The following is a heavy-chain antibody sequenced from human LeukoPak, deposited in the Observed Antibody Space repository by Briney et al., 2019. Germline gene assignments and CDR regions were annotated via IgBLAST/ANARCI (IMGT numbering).Heavy chain of an antibody. CDR2: IYSSGST. V-gene: IGHV4-4*07. J-gene: IGHJ6*03. CDR3: ARDGYYYDSSGYYYYYYYMDV. Sequence: PSETLSLTCTVSGGSISSYYWSWIRQPAGKGLEWIGRIYSSGSTNYNPSLKSRVTMSVDTSKNQFSLKLSSVTAADTAVYYCARDGYYYDSSGYYYYYYYMDVWGKGTTVTISS. D-gene: IGHD3-22*01. CDR1: GGSISSYY.